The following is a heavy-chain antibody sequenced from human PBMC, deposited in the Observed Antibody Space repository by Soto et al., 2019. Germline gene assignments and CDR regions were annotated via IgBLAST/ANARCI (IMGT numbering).Heavy chain of an antibody. D-gene: IGHD6-25*01. V-gene: IGHV4-39*01. Sequence: KPSETLSLTCSASGGSITSSSHFWGWVRQPPGKGLEWIGTIYFTGNTSYTPSLKSRLTMSIDTSKNEFSLRLNSVTAADTAVYYCAGQTFTIAAASYGRSNWFDPWGPGTLVTVSS. CDR3: AGQTFTIAAASYGRSNWFDP. J-gene: IGHJ5*02. CDR1: GGSITSSSHF. CDR2: IYFTGNT.